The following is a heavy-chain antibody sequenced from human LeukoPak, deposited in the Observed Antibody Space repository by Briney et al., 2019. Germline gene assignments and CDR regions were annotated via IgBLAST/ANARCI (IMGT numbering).Heavy chain of an antibody. V-gene: IGHV3-72*01. D-gene: IGHD3-22*01. Sequence: GGSLRLSCAASGFTFSDHYMDWVRQAPGEGLEWVGRTRNKANSYTTEYAASVKGRFTISRDDSKNSLYLQMNSLKTEDTAVYHCARAYERPYYFDYWGQGTLVTVSS. CDR3: ARAYERPYYFDY. J-gene: IGHJ4*02. CDR2: TRNKANSYTT. CDR1: GFTFSDHY.